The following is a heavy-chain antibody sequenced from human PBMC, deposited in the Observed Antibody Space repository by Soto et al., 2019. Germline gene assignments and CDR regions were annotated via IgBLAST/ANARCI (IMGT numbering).Heavy chain of an antibody. Sequence: SLTCTVSGDSISSADYYWSWIRQTPGKGLEWIGHIFYSGTTYYNPSLKSRLTISVDTSKNHFSLRLTSGTAADTAVYYCARDLWVEPELYYYGMDVWGQGTTVTVSS. V-gene: IGHV4-30-4*01. J-gene: IGHJ6*02. CDR3: ARDLWVEPELYYYGMDV. CDR2: IFYSGTT. D-gene: IGHD1-1*01. CDR1: GDSISSADYY.